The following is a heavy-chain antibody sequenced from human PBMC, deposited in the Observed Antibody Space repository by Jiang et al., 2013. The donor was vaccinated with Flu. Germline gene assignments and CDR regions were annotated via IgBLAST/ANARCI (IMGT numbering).Heavy chain of an antibody. CDR3: ASEDELLGLDY. CDR2: ISSSSSYM. Sequence: SCAASEFTFSSYAVSWVRQAPGKGLDGVSSISSSSSYMYYADSVKGRFTISRDNAKNSLFLQMNSLRAEDTAVYYCASEDELLGLDYWGQGTLVTVSS. D-gene: IGHD1-26*01. V-gene: IGHV3-21*06. CDR1: EFTFSSYA. J-gene: IGHJ4*02.